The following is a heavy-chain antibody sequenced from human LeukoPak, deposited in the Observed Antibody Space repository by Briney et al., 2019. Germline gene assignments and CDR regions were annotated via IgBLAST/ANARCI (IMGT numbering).Heavy chain of an antibody. CDR2: INHSGST. Sequence: SETLSLTCAVYGGSFSGYYWSWIRQPPGKGLEWIGEINHSGSTNYNPSLKSRVTISVDTSKNQFSLKLSSVTAADTAVYYCARGGYYSSISDYFDYWGQGTLVTVSS. CDR3: ARGGYYSSISDYFDY. V-gene: IGHV4-34*01. J-gene: IGHJ4*02. CDR1: GGSFSGYY. D-gene: IGHD3-10*01.